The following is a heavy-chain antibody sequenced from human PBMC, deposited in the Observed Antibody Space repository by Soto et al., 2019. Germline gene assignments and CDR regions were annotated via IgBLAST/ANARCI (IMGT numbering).Heavy chain of an antibody. CDR1: GFTFSSYW. CDR2: IKQDGSEK. V-gene: IGHV3-7*01. D-gene: IGHD1-1*01. CDR3: ARETLAGTTGD. Sequence: PGGSLRLSCAASGFTFSSYWMSWVRQAPGKGLEWVADIKQDGSEKYYVDSVKGRFTISRDNAKNSLYLQMNSLRAEDTAVYYCARETLAGTTGDWGQGTMVTVSS. J-gene: IGHJ4*02.